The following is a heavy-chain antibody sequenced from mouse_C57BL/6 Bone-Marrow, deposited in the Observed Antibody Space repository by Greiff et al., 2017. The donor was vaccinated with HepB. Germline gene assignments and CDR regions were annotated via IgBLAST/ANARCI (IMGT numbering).Heavy chain of an antibody. CDR3: ASPVITAGVATSYWYFDV. CDR1: GYTFTSYG. CDR2: IYPRSGNT. V-gene: IGHV1-81*01. J-gene: IGHJ1*03. Sequence: QVQLQQSGAELARPGASVKLSCKASGYTFTSYGISWVKQRTGQGLEWIGEIYPRSGNTYYNEKFKGKATLTADKSSSTAYMELRSLTSEDSAVYFCASPVITAGVATSYWYFDVWGTGTTVTVSA. D-gene: IGHD1-1*01.